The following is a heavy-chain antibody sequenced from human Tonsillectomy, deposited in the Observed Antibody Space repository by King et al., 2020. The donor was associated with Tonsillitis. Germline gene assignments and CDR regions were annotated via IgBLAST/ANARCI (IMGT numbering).Heavy chain of an antibody. V-gene: IGHV4-4*07. D-gene: IGHD3-3*01. CDR1: GGSISNYY. Sequence: QLQESGPGLVKPSETLSLICTVSGGSISNYYWSWIRQPAGKGLEWIGRIYTSGSTNYNPSLKSRVTMSLDTSKNQLSLKLSSVTAADTAVDYCARGREVSQQRRTGLWSISWSENGASYYYYSMDYWGQGTTVTVSS. CDR2: IYTSGST. CDR3: ARGREVSQQRRTGLWSISWSENGASYYYYSMDY. J-gene: IGHJ6*02.